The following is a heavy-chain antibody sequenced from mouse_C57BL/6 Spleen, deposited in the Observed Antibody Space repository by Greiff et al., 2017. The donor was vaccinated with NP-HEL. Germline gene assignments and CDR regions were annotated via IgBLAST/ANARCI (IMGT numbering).Heavy chain of an antibody. CDR2: IDPSDSET. CDR3: ARGSYYGRQGNAMDY. J-gene: IGHJ4*01. V-gene: IGHV1-52*01. D-gene: IGHD2-1*01. Sequence: QVQLQQSGAELVRPGSSVKLSCKASGYTFTSYWMHWVKQRPIQGLEWIGNIDPSDSETHYNQKFKDKATLTVDKSSSTAYMQLSSLTSEDSAVYYCARGSYYGRQGNAMDYWGQGTSVTVSS. CDR1: GYTFTSYW.